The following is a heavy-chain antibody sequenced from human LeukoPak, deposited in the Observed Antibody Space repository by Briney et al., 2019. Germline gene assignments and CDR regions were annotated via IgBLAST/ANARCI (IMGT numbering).Heavy chain of an antibody. D-gene: IGHD4-17*01. Sequence: SVKVSCKASGYTFTSYGISWVRQAPGQGLEWMGGIIPIFGTASYAQKFQGRVTITADESTSTAYMELSSLRSEDTAVYYCAMLTTVILQSVDYWGQGTLVTVSS. J-gene: IGHJ4*02. CDR3: AMLTTVILQSVDY. CDR2: IIPIFGTA. CDR1: GYTFTSYG. V-gene: IGHV1-69*13.